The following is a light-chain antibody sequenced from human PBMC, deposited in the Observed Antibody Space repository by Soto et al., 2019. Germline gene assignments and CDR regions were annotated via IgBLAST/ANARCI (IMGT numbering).Light chain of an antibody. CDR1: QSIGLW. CDR3: QQYYSYWT. Sequence: DIQMPQSPSTLSASVGDTVTVTCRASQSIGLWLAWYQQKPGKAPKLLIFDASTLENGVPARFSGSRSGPEFSLTISSLQPDDFATYYCQQYYSYWTFGQGTKVEIK. V-gene: IGKV1-5*01. CDR2: DAS. J-gene: IGKJ1*01.